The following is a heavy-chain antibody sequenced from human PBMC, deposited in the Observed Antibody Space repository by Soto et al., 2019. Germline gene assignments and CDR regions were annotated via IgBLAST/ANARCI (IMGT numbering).Heavy chain of an antibody. CDR1: GFTFSSYA. D-gene: IGHD4-17*01. V-gene: IGHV3-48*02. J-gene: IGHJ4*02. Sequence: GGSLRLSCAASGFTFSSYAMNWVRQAPGKGLEWVSYISSSSSAIYYADSVEGRFIISRDNAKNSLYLQMNGLRDVDTAVYYCARDRTTVYLDYWGQGTLVTVSS. CDR2: ISSSSSAI. CDR3: ARDRTTVYLDY.